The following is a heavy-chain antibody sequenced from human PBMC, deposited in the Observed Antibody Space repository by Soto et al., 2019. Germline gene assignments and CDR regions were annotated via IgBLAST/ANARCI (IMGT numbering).Heavy chain of an antibody. CDR2: ISPYTGNT. D-gene: IGHD3-16*01. V-gene: IGHV1-18*01. CDR1: GYIFVSYG. CDR3: VMVDNYVTPTPQDV. J-gene: IGHJ6*02. Sequence: QVQLVQSGDEVKKPWASVKVSCKASGYIFVSYGIAWVRQAPGQGLEWMGWISPYTGNTHSASKVQGRLTMTTDTSTSTAYLDLWSLTSDDTAVYYCVMVDNYVTPTPQDVWGQGTTVTVSS.